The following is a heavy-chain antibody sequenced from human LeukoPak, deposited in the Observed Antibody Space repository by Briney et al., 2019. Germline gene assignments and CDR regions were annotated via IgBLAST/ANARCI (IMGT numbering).Heavy chain of an antibody. D-gene: IGHD3-22*01. J-gene: IGHJ4*02. V-gene: IGHV1-69*04. CDR3: AGAGGPYYYDSSGYYENFDY. CDR1: GGTFSSYA. Sequence: ASAKVSCKASGGTFSSYAISWVRQAPGQGLEWMGRIIPIFGIANYAQKFQGRVTITADKSTSTAYMELSSLRSEDTAVYYCAGAGGPYYYDSSGYYENFDYWGQGTLVTVSS. CDR2: IIPIFGIA.